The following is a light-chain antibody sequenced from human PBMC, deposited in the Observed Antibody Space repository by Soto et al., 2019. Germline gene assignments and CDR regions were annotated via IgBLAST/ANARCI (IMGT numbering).Light chain of an antibody. CDR2: GDN. J-gene: IGLJ3*02. CDR1: SGSIGSNY. V-gene: IGLV6-57*01. CDR3: QSYDSSTWV. Sequence: NFMLTQLHSVSESQGKTVTISCTRSSGSIGSNYVQWYQQRPGSSPTAVIYGDNQRPSGVPDRFSGSIDSSSNSASLTISGLKTEDEADYYCQSYDSSTWVFGGGTKLTVL.